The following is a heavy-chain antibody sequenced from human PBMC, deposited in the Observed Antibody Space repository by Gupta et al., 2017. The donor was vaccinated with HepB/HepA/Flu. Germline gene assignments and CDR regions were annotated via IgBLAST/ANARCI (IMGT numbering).Heavy chain of an antibody. CDR3: ARRSYGMVATHYMDV. J-gene: IGHJ6*03. CDR1: GGSISSSSYY. V-gene: IGHV4-39*01. Sequence: ESGPGLVKPSETLSLTCTVSGGSISSSSYYWGWIRQPPGKGLEWIGSIYYSGSTYYNPSLKSRVTISVDTSKNQFSLKLSSVTAADTAVYYCARRSYGMVATHYMDVWGKGTTVTVSS. CDR2: IYYSGST. D-gene: IGHD5-12*01.